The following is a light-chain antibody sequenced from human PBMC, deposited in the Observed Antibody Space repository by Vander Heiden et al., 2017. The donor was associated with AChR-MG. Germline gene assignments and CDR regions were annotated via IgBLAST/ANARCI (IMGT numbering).Light chain of an antibody. CDR2: VVS. CDR3: QQSYSTPWT. V-gene: IGKV1-39*01. CDR1: QSISSY. J-gene: IGKJ1*01. Sequence: DLQMTQSPSSLSASVGDRVTITCRASQSISSYLNWYQQRPGNAPKLLIYVVSSLRSGVPSRFSGSESGTDFTLTISSLQPEDSATYFCQQSYSTPWTFGQGTKVEVK.